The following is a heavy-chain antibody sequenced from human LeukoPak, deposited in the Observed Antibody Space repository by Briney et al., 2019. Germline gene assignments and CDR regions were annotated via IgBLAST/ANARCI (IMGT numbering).Heavy chain of an antibody. Sequence: TGGSLRLSCAASGFTFTSYAMSWVRQAPGKGLEWVSAISGSGGSTYYADSVKGRFTISRDNSKNTLYLQMNSLRAEDTAVYYCAKVATSVAVAGRFVDYWGQGTLVTVSS. V-gene: IGHV3-23*01. CDR1: GFTFTSYA. J-gene: IGHJ4*02. CDR2: ISGSGGST. D-gene: IGHD6-19*01. CDR3: AKVATSVAVAGRFVDY.